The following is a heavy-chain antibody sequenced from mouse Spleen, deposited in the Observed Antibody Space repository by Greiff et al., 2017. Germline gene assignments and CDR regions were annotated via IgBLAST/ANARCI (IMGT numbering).Heavy chain of an antibody. D-gene: IGHD2-3*01. CDR2: ISYDGSN. V-gene: IGHV3-6*01. J-gene: IGHJ3*01. CDR1: GYSITSGYY. CDR3: ARDSDGYYVRCAY. Sequence: EVQVVESGPGLVKPSQSLSLTCSVTGYSITSGYYWNWIRQFPGNKLEWMGYISYDGSNNYNPSLKNRISITRDTSKNQFFLKLNSVTTEDTATYYCARDSDGYYVRCAYWGQETLVTVSA.